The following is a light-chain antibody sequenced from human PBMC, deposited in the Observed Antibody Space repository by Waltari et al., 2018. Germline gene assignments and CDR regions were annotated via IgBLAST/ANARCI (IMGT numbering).Light chain of an antibody. CDR1: QSVTRS. CDR2: GAS. Sequence: EILLTQSPATLPLSPGESSPLPCRPSQSVTRSLSWYQQKPGQAPKLLIYGASKRYTGIPYRFSGSGSGTDFSLTISRLQPEDFAVYYCQQYSSSPVTFGQGTKVEVK. J-gene: IGKJ1*01. CDR3: QQYSSSPVT. V-gene: IGKV3-20*01.